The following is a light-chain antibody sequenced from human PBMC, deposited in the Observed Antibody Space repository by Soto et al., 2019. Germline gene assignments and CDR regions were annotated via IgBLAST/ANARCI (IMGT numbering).Light chain of an antibody. CDR1: ERVTSNY. V-gene: IGKV3-20*01. CDR2: AAS. CDR3: QQYGRSPLT. J-gene: IGKJ1*01. Sequence: EIVLTQSPGTLSLSPGERATLSCRASERVTSNYVAWYQQKPGQAPRLLIYAASRRATGISDRFSGSGSGTDFTLTISRLEPEDFAIYHCQQYGRSPLTFGQGTKVDIK.